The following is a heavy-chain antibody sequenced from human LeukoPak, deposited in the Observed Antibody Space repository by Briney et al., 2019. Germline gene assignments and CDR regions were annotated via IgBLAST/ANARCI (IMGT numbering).Heavy chain of an antibody. V-gene: IGHV3-7*03. Sequence: GGSLRLSCVASGFPFSSYWMTWVRQAPGKGLEWVANIKQDGSKKSYVDSVKGRLTISRDNAKNSLYLQMNSLRVEDTAFYYCAKDNRRHYTSGPNPDSLHWGQGALVTVSS. CDR1: GFPFSSYW. D-gene: IGHD6-19*01. J-gene: IGHJ4*02. CDR3: AKDNRRHYTSGPNPDSLH. CDR2: IKQDGSKK.